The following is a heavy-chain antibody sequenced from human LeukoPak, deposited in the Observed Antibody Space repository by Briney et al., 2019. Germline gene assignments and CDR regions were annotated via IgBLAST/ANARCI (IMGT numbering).Heavy chain of an antibody. CDR3: ARVIYGDYGYYYYYMDV. CDR1: GYTFTGYY. Sequence: ASVKVSCKASGYTFTGYYMHWVRQAPGQGLEWMGWINPNSGGTNYAQKFQGRVTMTRDTSISTAYMELSSVTAADTAVYYCARVIYGDYGYYYYYMDVWGKGTTVTISS. V-gene: IGHV1-2*02. J-gene: IGHJ6*03. CDR2: INPNSGGT. D-gene: IGHD4-17*01.